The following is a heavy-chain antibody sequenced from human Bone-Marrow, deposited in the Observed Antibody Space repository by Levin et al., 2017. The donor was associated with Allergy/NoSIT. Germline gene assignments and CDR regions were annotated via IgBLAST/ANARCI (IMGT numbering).Heavy chain of an antibody. D-gene: IGHD6-6*01. CDR3: ARCGIAARRPFDS. Sequence: SQTLSLTCTVSGGSISDYYWSWIRQPAGKGLEWIGRIYSVGSTIYNPSLKSRVTMSIDTSKNHFSLILSSVTAADTAVYYCARCGIAARRPFDSWGQGTLVTVSS. CDR2: IYSVGST. CDR1: GGSISDYY. J-gene: IGHJ4*02. V-gene: IGHV4-4*07.